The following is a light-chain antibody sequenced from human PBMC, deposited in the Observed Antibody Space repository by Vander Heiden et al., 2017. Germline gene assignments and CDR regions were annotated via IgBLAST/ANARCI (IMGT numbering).Light chain of an antibody. CDR3: QAWDSSTLV. Sequence: SYELTQRPSLSVSPGQAATITCSGDKLGERFAAWYQQRPGQSPVLLIYQNDRRPSGIPERFSGSNSGNTATLTISGTQTVDDADYYCQAWDSSTLVFGGGTKVTVL. CDR1: KLGERF. V-gene: IGLV3-1*01. CDR2: QND. J-gene: IGLJ2*01.